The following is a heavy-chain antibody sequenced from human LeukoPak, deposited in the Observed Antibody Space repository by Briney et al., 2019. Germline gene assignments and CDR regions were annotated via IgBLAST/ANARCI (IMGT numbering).Heavy chain of an antibody. J-gene: IGHJ4*02. CDR3: ARDWVAAAGNLDY. CDR2: ISYDGSNK. CDR1: GFTFSSYA. D-gene: IGHD6-13*01. V-gene: IGHV3-30-3*01. Sequence: PGGFLRLSCAASGFTFSSYAMHWVRQAPGKGLEWVAVISYDGSNKYYADSVKGRFTISRDNSKNTLYLQMNSLRAEDTAVYYCARDWVAAAGNLDYWGQGTLVTVSS.